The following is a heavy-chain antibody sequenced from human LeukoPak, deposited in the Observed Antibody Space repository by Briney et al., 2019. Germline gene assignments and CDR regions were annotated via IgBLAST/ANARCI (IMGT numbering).Heavy chain of an antibody. V-gene: IGHV3-53*01. J-gene: IGHJ4*02. CDR3: ARENVGIAVAGPFDY. CDR1: GFTVSSNY. CDR2: IYSGGST. Sequence: GGSLRLSCAASGFTVSSNYMSWVRRAPGKGLEWVSVIYSGGSTYYADSVKGRFTISRDNSKNTLYLQVNSLRAEDTAVYYCARENVGIAVAGPFDYWGQGTLVTVSS. D-gene: IGHD6-19*01.